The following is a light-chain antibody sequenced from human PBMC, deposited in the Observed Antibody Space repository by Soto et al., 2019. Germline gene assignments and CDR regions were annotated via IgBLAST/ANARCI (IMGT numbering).Light chain of an antibody. CDR3: QQYYGTPLT. CDR2: WAS. J-gene: IGKJ4*01. V-gene: IGKV4-1*01. Sequence: DIVMTQSPDSLAVSLGETATINCKSSQSVLHSSNNYDYLAWYQQKPGQPPKLLIYWASSRQSGVPDRFSGSGSGTDFTLTICSLQAEDVAVYYCQQYYGTPLTFGGGTKVEIK. CDR1: QSVLHSSNNYDY.